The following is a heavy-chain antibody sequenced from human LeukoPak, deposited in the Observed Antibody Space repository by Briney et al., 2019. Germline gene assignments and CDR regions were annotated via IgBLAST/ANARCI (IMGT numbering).Heavy chain of an antibody. CDR2: INPNSGGT. Sequence: ASVKVSCKASGYTFTGYYTHWVRQAPGQGLEWMGWINPNSGGTNYAQKFQGRVTMTRDTSISTAYMELSRLRSDDTAVYYCARDATYYGSGSYYTTFGMDVWGKGTTVTVSS. D-gene: IGHD3-10*01. CDR1: GYTFTGYY. J-gene: IGHJ6*04. CDR3: ARDATYYGSGSYYTTFGMDV. V-gene: IGHV1-2*02.